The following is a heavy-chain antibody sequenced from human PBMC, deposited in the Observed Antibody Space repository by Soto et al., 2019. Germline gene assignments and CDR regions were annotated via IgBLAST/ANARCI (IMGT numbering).Heavy chain of an antibody. Sequence: GGSLRLSCAASGFTFSSYAMHWVRQAPGKGLEWVAVISYDGSNKYYADSVKGRFTISRDNSKNTLYLQMNSLRAEDTAVYYCARDLAYYYDSSGYTFDYWGQGTLVTASS. CDR1: GFTFSSYA. CDR3: ARDLAYYYDSSGYTFDY. D-gene: IGHD3-22*01. V-gene: IGHV3-30-3*01. J-gene: IGHJ4*02. CDR2: ISYDGSNK.